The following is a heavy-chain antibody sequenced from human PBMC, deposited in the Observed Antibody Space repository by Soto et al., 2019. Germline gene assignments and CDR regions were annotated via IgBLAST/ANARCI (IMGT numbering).Heavy chain of an antibody. CDR2: IYFTGST. Sequence: XGTLSLTCAVPGGAVSSGTYYWSWIRQPPGKGLEWIGHIYFTGSTNYNPSLKSRVTMSLDTSRNQFSLKLSSVTAADTAVYYCTRGPPRVQWFDPWGLGTLVTVSS. V-gene: IGHV4-61*01. CDR1: GGAVSSGTYY. CDR3: TRGPPRVQWFDP. J-gene: IGHJ5*02.